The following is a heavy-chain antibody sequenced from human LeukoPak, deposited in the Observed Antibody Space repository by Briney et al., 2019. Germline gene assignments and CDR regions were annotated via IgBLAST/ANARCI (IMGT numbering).Heavy chain of an antibody. Sequence: SETLSLTCTVSDYSISSGYYWGWIRQPPGKGLEWIGSIDHSGSTFYNPSLKSRVTISVDTSKNQFSLKLTSVTAADTAVYYCARDYGDFEDYFDYWGQGTLVTVSS. D-gene: IGHD4-17*01. CDR2: IDHSGST. J-gene: IGHJ4*02. CDR3: ARDYGDFEDYFDY. CDR1: DYSISSGYY. V-gene: IGHV4-38-2*02.